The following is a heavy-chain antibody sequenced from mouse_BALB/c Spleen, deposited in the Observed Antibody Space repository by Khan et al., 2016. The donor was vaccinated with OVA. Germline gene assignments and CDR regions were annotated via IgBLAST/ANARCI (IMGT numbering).Heavy chain of an antibody. Sequence: VQLQQSGPELVKPGASVKMSCEASGYTFTSYVIHWVKQKPGQGLEWIGYIYPFNDDTKYNEKFKGKATLTSDTSSSTAYMELRSLTSEDSAAYYCAKNYRYDVYFDYWGQGTTLTVSS. J-gene: IGHJ2*01. V-gene: IGHV1S136*01. CDR3: AKNYRYDVYFDY. CDR1: GYTFTSYV. CDR2: IYPFNDDT. D-gene: IGHD2-14*01.